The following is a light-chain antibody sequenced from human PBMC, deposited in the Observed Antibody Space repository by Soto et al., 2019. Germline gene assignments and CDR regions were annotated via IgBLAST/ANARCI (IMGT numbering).Light chain of an antibody. CDR1: SCDVGGYNY. J-gene: IGLJ3*02. V-gene: IGLV2-14*03. Sequence: QSVLTQPASVSGSPGQSITISCTGTSCDVGGYNYVSWYQQHPGKAPKFIIYDVSYRPSGVSTRFSGTKSGNTASLTISGLQADDEADYYCCSYTSTNTLWVFGGGTKLTVL. CDR2: DVS. CDR3: CSYTSTNTLWV.